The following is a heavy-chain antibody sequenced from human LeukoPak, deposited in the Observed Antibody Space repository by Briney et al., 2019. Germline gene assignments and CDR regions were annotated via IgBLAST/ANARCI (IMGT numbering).Heavy chain of an antibody. D-gene: IGHD2-15*01. J-gene: IGHJ5*02. CDR1: GYTFTSYG. Sequence: GASVKVSCKASGYTFTSYGISWVRQAPGQGLEWMGIINPSGGSTSYAQKFQGRVTMTRDTSTSTVYMELSSLRSEDTAVYCCARGGVVDLDPWGQGTLVTVSS. CDR3: ARGGVVDLDP. V-gene: IGHV1-46*03. CDR2: INPSGGST.